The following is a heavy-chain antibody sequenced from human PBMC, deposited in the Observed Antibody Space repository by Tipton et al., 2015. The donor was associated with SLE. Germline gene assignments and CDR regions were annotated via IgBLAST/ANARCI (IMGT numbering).Heavy chain of an antibody. CDR2: IYYSGST. V-gene: IGHV4-59*11. CDR3: ARGGDEYFQH. CDR1: GGSISSHY. J-gene: IGHJ1*01. Sequence: TLSLTCTVSGGSISSHYWSWIRQPPGKGLEWIGYIYYSGSTNYNPSLKSRVTISVDTSKNQFSLKLSSVTAADTAVYYCARGGDEYFQHWGQGTPVTVSS.